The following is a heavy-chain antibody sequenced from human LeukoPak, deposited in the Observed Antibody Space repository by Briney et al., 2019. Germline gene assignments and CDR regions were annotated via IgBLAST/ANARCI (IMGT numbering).Heavy chain of an antibody. CDR3: ARPTPEYYYDSSGYYYRFDY. CDR1: GYTFTSYA. J-gene: IGHJ4*02. D-gene: IGHD3-22*01. CDR2: INAGNGNT. Sequence: AASVKVSCKASGYTFTSYAMHWVRQAPGQRLEWMGWINAGNGNTKYSQKFQGRVTITRDTSASTAYMELSSLRSEDTAVYYCARPTPEYYYDSSGYYYRFDYWGQGTLVTVSS. V-gene: IGHV1-3*01.